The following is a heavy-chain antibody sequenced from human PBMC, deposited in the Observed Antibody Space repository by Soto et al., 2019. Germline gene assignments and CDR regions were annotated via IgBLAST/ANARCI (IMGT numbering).Heavy chain of an antibody. CDR3: VRLHFDWLSALWFDP. Sequence: QLQLQESGPGLVKPSETLSLTCTVCGGSISSSSYYWGWIRQPPGKGLEWIGSIYYSGSTYFNPSLKSRVTISVDTSMNQFSLKLSSVTAPDTAVYYCVRLHFDWLSALWFDPWGQGHLLTVSS. CDR1: GGSISSSSYY. CDR2: IYYSGST. J-gene: IGHJ5*02. V-gene: IGHV4-39*01. D-gene: IGHD3-9*01.